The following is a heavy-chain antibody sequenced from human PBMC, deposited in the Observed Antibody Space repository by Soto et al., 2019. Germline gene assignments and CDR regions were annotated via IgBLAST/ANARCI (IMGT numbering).Heavy chain of an antibody. Sequence: QTGGSLRLSGAASGFTFSSYGIHWVRQAPGKGLEWVAVISYDGSNKYYADSVKGRFTISRDNSKNTLYLQMNSLRAEDTAVYYCAKDWRSDPGPDYWGQGTLVTVSS. J-gene: IGHJ4*02. D-gene: IGHD3-3*01. CDR1: GFTFSSYG. CDR3: AKDWRSDPGPDY. CDR2: ISYDGSNK. V-gene: IGHV3-30*18.